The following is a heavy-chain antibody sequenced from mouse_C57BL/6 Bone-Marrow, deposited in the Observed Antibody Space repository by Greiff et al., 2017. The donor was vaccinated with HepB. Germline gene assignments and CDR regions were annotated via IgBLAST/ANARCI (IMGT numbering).Heavy chain of an antibody. CDR2: IGSGGST. Sequence: QVQLQQSGPGLVQPSQSLSITCTVSGFSLTSYGVHWVRQSPGKGLEWLGVIGSGGSTDYNAAFISRLSISKDTSKSQVFFKMNSLQADDTAIDYCARDGYYGDYYYAMDYWGQGTSVTVSS. J-gene: IGHJ4*01. V-gene: IGHV2-2*01. D-gene: IGHD2-3*01. CDR1: GFSLTSYG. CDR3: ARDGYYGDYYYAMDY.